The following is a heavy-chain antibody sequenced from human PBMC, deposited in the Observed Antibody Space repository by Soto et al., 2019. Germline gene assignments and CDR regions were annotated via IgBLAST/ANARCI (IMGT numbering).Heavy chain of an antibody. CDR3: AKSTGGTANSLDV. Sequence: EVQLVESGGGLIQPGRSLRLSCAASGFSFDDYAMHWVRQAPGKGLEWVSGISWKSGSIGYADSVKGRFTISRDNAKNSLYLQMNSLRGDDTALYYCAKSTGGTANSLDVWGQGTTVTVSS. V-gene: IGHV3-9*01. CDR1: GFSFDDYA. D-gene: IGHD2-8*02. J-gene: IGHJ6*02. CDR2: ISWKSGSI.